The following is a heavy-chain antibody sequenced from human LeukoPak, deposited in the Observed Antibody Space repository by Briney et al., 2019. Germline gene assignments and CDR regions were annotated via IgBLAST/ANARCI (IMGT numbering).Heavy chain of an antibody. CDR1: GFIFSNYA. J-gene: IGHJ4*02. Sequence: PGGSLRLSCAASGFIFSNYAMSWVRQAPGKGPEWVSAVNGSGDTTYYADSVKGLFTISRDNSKNTMYLQMNSLRAEDTAVYYCAKDLRAVAGRGPFDYWGQGTLVTVSS. D-gene: IGHD6-19*01. V-gene: IGHV3-23*01. CDR2: VNGSGDTT. CDR3: AKDLRAVAGRGPFDY.